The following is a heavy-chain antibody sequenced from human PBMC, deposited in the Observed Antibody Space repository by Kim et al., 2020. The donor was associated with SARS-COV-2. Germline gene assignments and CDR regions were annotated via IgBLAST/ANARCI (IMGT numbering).Heavy chain of an antibody. J-gene: IGHJ6*03. Sequence: ADSVKGRLTISRDNSKNTLYLQMNSLRADDTAVYYCAKGNTIFGEGDMDVWGKGTTVTVSS. D-gene: IGHD3-3*01. CDR3: AKGNTIFGEGDMDV. V-gene: IGHV3-30*02.